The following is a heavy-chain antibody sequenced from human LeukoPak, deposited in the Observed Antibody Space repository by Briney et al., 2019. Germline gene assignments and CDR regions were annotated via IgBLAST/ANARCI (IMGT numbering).Heavy chain of an antibody. J-gene: IGHJ4*02. CDR3: AKDKVGATYDY. Sequence: GGSLRLSCAAPGFTFSSYAMSWVRQAPGKGLEWVSAISGSGGSTYYADSVEGRFTISRDNSKNTLYLQMNSLRAEDTAVYYCAKDKVGATYDYWGQGTLVTVSS. CDR2: ISGSGGST. V-gene: IGHV3-23*01. CDR1: GFTFSSYA. D-gene: IGHD1-26*01.